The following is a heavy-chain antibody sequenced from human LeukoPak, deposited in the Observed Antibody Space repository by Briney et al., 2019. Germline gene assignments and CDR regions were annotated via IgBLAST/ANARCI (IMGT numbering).Heavy chain of an antibody. Sequence: SETLSLTCTVSGGSISSYYWSWIRQPPGKGLEWIGYIYYSGSTYYNPSLKSRVTISVDTSKNQFSLKLSSVTAADTAVYYCARDGSGYDHFDYWGQGTLVTVSS. V-gene: IGHV4-59*01. CDR1: GGSISSYY. J-gene: IGHJ4*02. CDR3: ARDGSGYDHFDY. CDR2: IYYSGST. D-gene: IGHD5-12*01.